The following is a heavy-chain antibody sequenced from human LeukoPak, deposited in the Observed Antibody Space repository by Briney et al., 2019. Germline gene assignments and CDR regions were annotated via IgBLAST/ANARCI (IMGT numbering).Heavy chain of an antibody. Sequence: GGSLRLSCAASGFTFSSYGMHWVRQAPGKGLEWVAVISYDGSNKYYADSVKGRFTISRDNSKNTLYLQMNSLRAEDTAVYYCAKAFSSGDYWGQGTLVTVSS. D-gene: IGHD6-25*01. CDR2: ISYDGSNK. J-gene: IGHJ4*02. CDR3: AKAFSSGDY. V-gene: IGHV3-30*18. CDR1: GFTFSSYG.